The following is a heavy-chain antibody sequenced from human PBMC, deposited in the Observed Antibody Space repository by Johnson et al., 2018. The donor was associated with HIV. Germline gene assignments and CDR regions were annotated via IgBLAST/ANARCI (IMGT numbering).Heavy chain of an antibody. V-gene: IGHV3-30*03. Sequence: QVQLVESGGGVVRPGGSLRLSCAASGFTFRSYGVHWVRQAPGKGLEWVAVISYDGSNKYYADSVKGRFTISRDNSKNTLYLQMNSLRAEDTAVYYCARDIIAVAGYDAFDIWGQGTMVTVSS. CDR1: GFTFRSYG. J-gene: IGHJ3*02. CDR2: ISYDGSNK. D-gene: IGHD6-19*01. CDR3: ARDIIAVAGYDAFDI.